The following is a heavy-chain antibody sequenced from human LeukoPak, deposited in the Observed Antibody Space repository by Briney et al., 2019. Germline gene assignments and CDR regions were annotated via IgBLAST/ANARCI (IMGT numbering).Heavy chain of an antibody. Sequence: PGGSLRLSCAASGFTFSSYWMSWVRQAPGKGLEWVANIKQDGSEKYYVDSVKGRFTISRDNAKNSLYLQMNSLRAEDTAVYYCARDLWNYYDSSGLLDYWGQGTLVTVSS. D-gene: IGHD3-22*01. V-gene: IGHV3-7*01. CDR2: IKQDGSEK. CDR1: GFTFSSYW. CDR3: ARDLWNYYDSSGLLDY. J-gene: IGHJ4*02.